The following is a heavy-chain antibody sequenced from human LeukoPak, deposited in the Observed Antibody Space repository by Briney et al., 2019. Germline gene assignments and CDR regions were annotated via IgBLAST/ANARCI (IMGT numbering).Heavy chain of an antibody. J-gene: IGHJ4*02. D-gene: IGHD2-8*01. V-gene: IGHV3-66*02. CDR1: GFTVSTNY. Sequence: GGSLRLSCAASGFTVSTNYMSSVRQAPGKGLQRVSLIYSGGSTYYADSVKGRFTISGDNSKNTLYLQMNSLRAEDTAVYYCARDTNGDVGGFDYWGQGTLVTVSS. CDR2: IYSGGST. CDR3: ARDTNGDVGGFDY.